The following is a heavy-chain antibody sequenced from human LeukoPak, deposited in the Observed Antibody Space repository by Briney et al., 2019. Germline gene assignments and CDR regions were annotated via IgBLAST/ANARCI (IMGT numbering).Heavy chain of an antibody. Sequence: GASVKVSCKASGYTFSNFGINWVRQAPGQGLEWMGWISGNNDNPNYGQKFQGRFTVTTDSSTNRAYMELRNLRLDDTAVYYCARDGTSTDDYWGQGTLVTGTS. CDR2: ISGNNDNP. CDR1: GYTFSNFG. J-gene: IGHJ4*02. CDR3: ARDGTSTDDY. D-gene: IGHD2-2*01. V-gene: IGHV1-18*01.